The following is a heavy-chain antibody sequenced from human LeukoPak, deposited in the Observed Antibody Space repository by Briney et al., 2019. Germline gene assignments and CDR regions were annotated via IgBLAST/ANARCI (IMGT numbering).Heavy chain of an antibody. Sequence: SEALSLTCAVSGYSIRSDYYWGWIRQPPGKGLEWIGTIFHSGSTYYNPSLKSRITILVDTSKNQFSLKLSSVTAADTAAYYCARHSQWGVIPWAFDIWGQGTMVTVSS. CDR3: ARHSQWGVIPWAFDI. CDR2: IFHSGST. CDR1: GYSIRSDYY. D-gene: IGHD3-16*02. V-gene: IGHV4-38-2*01. J-gene: IGHJ3*02.